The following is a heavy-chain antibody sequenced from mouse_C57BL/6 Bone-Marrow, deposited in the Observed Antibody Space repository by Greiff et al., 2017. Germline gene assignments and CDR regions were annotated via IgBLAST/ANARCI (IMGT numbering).Heavy chain of an antibody. CDR3: ARHGYDGYLNCFDS. Sequence: EVKLVESGGDLVKPGGSLKLSCAASGFTFSSYGMSWVRQTPDKRLEWVATISSGGSYTYYPDSVKGRCTISRDNAKNTRYLQMSSLKSEATAMYFCARHGYDGYLNCFDSWGQGPALTVSS. D-gene: IGHD2-3*01. J-gene: IGHJ2*01. CDR1: GFTFSSYG. V-gene: IGHV5-6*01. CDR2: ISSGGSYT.